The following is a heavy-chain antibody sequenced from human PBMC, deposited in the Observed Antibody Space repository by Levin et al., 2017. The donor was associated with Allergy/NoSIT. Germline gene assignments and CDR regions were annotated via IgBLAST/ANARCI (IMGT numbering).Heavy chain of an antibody. V-gene: IGHV3-7*01. CDR2: IKEDGSET. CDR1: GFTFSSYW. J-gene: IGHJ5*02. Sequence: GGSLRLSCSASGFTFSSYWMTWVRQAPGKGLEWVANIKEDGSETYYVDSVKGRFTISRDNAKNSLYLQMNSLRADDTALYYCATHHHLQWLNSWGQGTLVTVSS. D-gene: IGHD6-19*01. CDR3: ATHHHLQWLNS.